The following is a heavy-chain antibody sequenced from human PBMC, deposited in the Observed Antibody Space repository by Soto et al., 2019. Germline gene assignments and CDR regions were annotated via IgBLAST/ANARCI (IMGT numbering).Heavy chain of an antibody. CDR2: IRGDLVTT. CDR3: VKEGKVGVEGFDF. CDR1: GFTFSDHA. D-gene: IGHD1-26*01. Sequence: EMQLLESGGDLVQPGGSLRLSCATSGFTFSDHAMHWVRQAPGEGLEWVSGIRGDLVTTPYADSVKGRFTISRDNSKNTLYLQMNGLRAEDTAIYYCVKEGKVGVEGFDFWGQGTLVTVSS. J-gene: IGHJ4*02. V-gene: IGHV3-23*01.